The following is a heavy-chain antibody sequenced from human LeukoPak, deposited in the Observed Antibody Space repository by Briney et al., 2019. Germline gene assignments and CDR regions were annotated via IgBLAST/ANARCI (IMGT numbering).Heavy chain of an antibody. CDR3: ASYLTSIRSGIDV. CDR2: ISSTGSTI. CDR1: GFTFSSYE. D-gene: IGHD2/OR15-2a*01. V-gene: IGHV3-48*03. J-gene: IGHJ6*02. Sequence: GGSLRLSCAASGFTFSSYEMNCVCQAPGKGLEWVSCISSTGSTIYYAHSVKGRITISRDNDKNTLYLQMNSLRAEDTAVYYCASYLTSIRSGIDVWGQGATVTVSS.